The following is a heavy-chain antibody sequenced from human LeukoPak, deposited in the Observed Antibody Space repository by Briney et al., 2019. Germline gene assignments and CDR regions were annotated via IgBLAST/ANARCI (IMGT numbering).Heavy chain of an antibody. V-gene: IGHV3-48*02. J-gene: IGHJ4*02. CDR2: INSGSSYM. CDR3: ARDYGSHVEYFDH. CDR1: GFTFSSYS. D-gene: IGHD4-17*01. Sequence: GGSLRLSCAASGFTFSSYSMNWVRQAPGKGLEWVSYINSGSSYMYYPDSVKGRFTISRDNAKNSLYLQMNSLRDEDTAVYYCARDYGSHVEYFDHWGQGTLVTVSS.